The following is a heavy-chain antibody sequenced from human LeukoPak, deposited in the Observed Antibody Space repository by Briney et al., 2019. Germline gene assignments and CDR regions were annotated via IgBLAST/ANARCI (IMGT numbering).Heavy chain of an antibody. CDR2: ISHSGST. CDR3: ARESKTYGSGSYYEINWFDP. D-gene: IGHD3-10*01. CDR1: GYSISSGFY. J-gene: IGHJ5*02. Sequence: SETLSLTCTVSGYSISSGFYWGWIRQPPGKGLEWIGSISHSGSTYYKSSLTSRVTISVDVSKNQFSLKLSSVTAADTAVYYCARESKTYGSGSYYEINWFDPWGQGTLVTVSS. V-gene: IGHV4-38-2*02.